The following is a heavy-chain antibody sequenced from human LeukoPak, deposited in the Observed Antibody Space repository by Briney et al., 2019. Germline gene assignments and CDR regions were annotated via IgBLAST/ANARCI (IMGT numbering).Heavy chain of an antibody. D-gene: IGHD1-26*01. CDR2: IWYDGSNK. J-gene: IGHJ4*02. V-gene: IGHV3-33*06. Sequence: GGSLRLSCAASGFTFSSYGMHWVRQAPGKGLEWVAVIWYDGSNKYYADSVKGRFTISRDNSKNTLYLQMNSLRAEDTAVYYCAKPLGVGATGTFDYWGQGTLVTVSS. CDR1: GFTFSSYG. CDR3: AKPLGVGATGTFDY.